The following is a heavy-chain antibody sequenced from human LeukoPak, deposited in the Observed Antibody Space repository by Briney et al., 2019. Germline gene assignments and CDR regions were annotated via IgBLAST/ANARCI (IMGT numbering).Heavy chain of an antibody. V-gene: IGHV4-4*07. Sequence: GSLRLSCAASGFTFSDYWMSWIRQPAGKGLEWIGRISGSGTITYNPALQSRLSISIDTSKNQFSLKLMSVTAADTAVYYCARDSGTTGEVKFDPWGQGTLVTVSS. CDR2: ISGSGTI. D-gene: IGHD3-10*01. CDR1: GFTFSDYW. CDR3: ARDSGTTGEVKFDP. J-gene: IGHJ5*02.